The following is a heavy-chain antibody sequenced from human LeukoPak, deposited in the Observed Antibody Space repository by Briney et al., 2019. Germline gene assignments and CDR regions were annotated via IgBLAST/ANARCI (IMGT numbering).Heavy chain of an antibody. CDR1: GGSISSYY. V-gene: IGHV4-59*01. Sequence: SETLSLTCTVSGGSISSYYWNWIRQPPGTGLEWIGYIYYSGSTNYSLSLKSRVTISIDTSKNQVSLKLTSVTAADTAVYYCARGPTVRNYYYVMDVWGQGTTVTVSS. J-gene: IGHJ6*02. CDR3: ARGPTVRNYYYVMDV. D-gene: IGHD4-17*01. CDR2: IYYSGST.